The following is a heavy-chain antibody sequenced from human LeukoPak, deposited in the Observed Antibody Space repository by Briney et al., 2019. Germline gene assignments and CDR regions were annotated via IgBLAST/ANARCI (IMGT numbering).Heavy chain of an antibody. CDR3: ARHSGTYYDSDY. D-gene: IGHD1-26*01. CDR1: GGSITSYY. CDR2: IYSSGST. J-gene: IGHJ4*02. Sequence: SETLSLTCTVSGGSITSYYWSWIRQPPGKGLEWIGYIYSSGSTYYNPSLKGRLTISVDTSKNQFSLTLSSVTAADTAVYYCARHSGTYYDSDYWGQGTLVTVSS. V-gene: IGHV4-59*01.